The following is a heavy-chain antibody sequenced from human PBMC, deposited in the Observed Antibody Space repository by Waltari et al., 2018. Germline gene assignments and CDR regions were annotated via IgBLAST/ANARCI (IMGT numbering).Heavy chain of an antibody. CDR1: GFKFSDYG. CDR2: VRPDTNTN. V-gene: IGHV3-30*02. J-gene: IGHJ4*02. D-gene: IGHD2-15*01. CDR3: ARDPSSGASWYNFDY. Sequence: QVQLVESGGDTVQPGGSLSLSCAASGFKFSDYGINWVRQAPGKGVEWVAFVRPDTNTNFYADFSQGRFSISRDKSKAIVYLQMHSLRPEDTAVYYCARDPSSGASWYNFDYWGQGTLVTVST.